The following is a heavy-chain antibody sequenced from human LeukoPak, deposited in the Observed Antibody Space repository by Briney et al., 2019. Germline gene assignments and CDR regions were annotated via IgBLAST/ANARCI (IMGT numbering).Heavy chain of an antibody. J-gene: IGHJ4*02. Sequence: GGSLRLSCAASGFTFSNYAMSWVRQAPGKGLESVSAISSTGGSTYSADAVKGRFTISRDNSKNTLYLQMNSLRADDTALYYCAKHFAGNNWPYDYWGQGTLVTVSS. CDR2: ISSTGGST. CDR1: GFTFSNYA. V-gene: IGHV3-23*01. CDR3: AKHFAGNNWPYDY. D-gene: IGHD1-20*01.